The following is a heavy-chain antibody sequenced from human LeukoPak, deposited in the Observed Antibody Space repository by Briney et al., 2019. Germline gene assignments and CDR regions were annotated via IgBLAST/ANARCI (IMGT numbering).Heavy chain of an antibody. CDR2: IRSKANSYAT. CDR1: GFTFSGSA. J-gene: IGHJ4*02. D-gene: IGHD3-9*01. V-gene: IGHV3-73*01. CDR3: TSPSQYYDILTGYSRPFDY. Sequence: GGSLRLSCAASGFTFSGSATHWVRQASGKGLEWVGRIRSKANSYATAYAASVKGRFTISRGDSKNTAYLQMNSLKTEDTAVYYCTSPSQYYDILTGYSRPFDYWGQGTLVTVSS.